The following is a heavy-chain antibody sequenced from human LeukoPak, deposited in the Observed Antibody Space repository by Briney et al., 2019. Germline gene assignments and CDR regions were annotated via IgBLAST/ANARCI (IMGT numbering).Heavy chain of an antibody. CDR2: ISSSSSYI. V-gene: IGHV3-21*01. D-gene: IGHD6-13*01. Sequence: MSGGSLRLSCAASGFTFSSYSMNWVRQAPGKGLEWVSSISSSSSYIYYADSVKGRFTISRDNAKNSLYLQMNSLRAEDTAVYYCARDPIAAAGDNWFDPWGQGTLVTVSS. CDR3: ARDPIAAAGDNWFDP. CDR1: GFTFSSYS. J-gene: IGHJ5*02.